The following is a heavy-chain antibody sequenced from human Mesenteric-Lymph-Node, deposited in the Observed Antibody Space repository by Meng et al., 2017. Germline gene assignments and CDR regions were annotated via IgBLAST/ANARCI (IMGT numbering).Heavy chain of an antibody. J-gene: IGHJ5*02. V-gene: IGHV4-34*01. CDR2: IYHRWTT. Sequence: QRHEFGACLVTPSQTCSLPGAVYGGSSSGYSCGVIRHPPGKGLYGIGAIYHRWTTNYTPSLRRRVTISVDKSKNQFSLKLSSVTAADTAVYYCARVPDISWLGRSGLDPWGQGTLVTVSS. CDR1: GGSSSGYS. D-gene: IGHD2-21*01. CDR3: ARVPDISWLGRSGLDP.